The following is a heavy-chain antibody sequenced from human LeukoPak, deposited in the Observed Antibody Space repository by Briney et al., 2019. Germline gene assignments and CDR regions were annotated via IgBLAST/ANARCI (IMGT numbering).Heavy chain of an antibody. J-gene: IGHJ6*02. CDR3: ATPDWSTRSPYYYYGMDV. V-gene: IGHV4-39*01. CDR1: GGSISSYY. CDR2: IYYSGST. Sequence: ETSETLSLTCTVSGGSISSYYGGWIRQPPGKGLEWIGSIYYSGSTYYNPSLKSRVTISVDTSKNQFSLKLSSVTAADTAVYYCATPDWSTRSPYYYYGMDVWGQGTTVTVSS. D-gene: IGHD2-21*01.